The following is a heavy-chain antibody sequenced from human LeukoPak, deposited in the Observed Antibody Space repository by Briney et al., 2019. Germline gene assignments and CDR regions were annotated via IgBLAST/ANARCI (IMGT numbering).Heavy chain of an antibody. D-gene: IGHD3-10*01. Sequence: SETLSLTCTVSGGSISSYYWSWIRQPPGKGLEWIGYSYYSGSTNYNPSLKSRVTISVDTSKNQFSLKLSSVTAADTAVYYCARLGYYGSGSYGAIPYYYYYGMDVWGQGTTVTVSS. J-gene: IGHJ6*02. V-gene: IGHV4-59*08. CDR3: ARLGYYGSGSYGAIPYYYYYGMDV. CDR2: SYYSGST. CDR1: GGSISSYY.